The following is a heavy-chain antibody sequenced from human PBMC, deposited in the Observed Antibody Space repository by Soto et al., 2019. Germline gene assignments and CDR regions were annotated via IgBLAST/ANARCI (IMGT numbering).Heavy chain of an antibody. Sequence: QVQLQESGPGLVKPSGTLSLTCAVSGGSISSSNWWSWVRQPPGKGLEWIGEIYHSGSTNYNPSLKSRVTISVDTSKNQFSRKLSSVTAADTAVYYCARGVEYYDFWSGYYSYYYYGMDVWGQGTTVTVSS. CDR1: GGSISSSNW. V-gene: IGHV4-4*02. CDR2: IYHSGST. CDR3: ARGVEYYDFWSGYYSYYYYGMDV. J-gene: IGHJ6*02. D-gene: IGHD3-3*01.